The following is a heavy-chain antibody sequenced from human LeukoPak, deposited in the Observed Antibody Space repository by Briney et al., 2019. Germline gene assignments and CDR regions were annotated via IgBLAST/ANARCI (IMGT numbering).Heavy chain of an antibody. V-gene: IGHV3-30*02. J-gene: IGHJ4*02. CDR2: IRYDGSNK. Sequence: GGSLRLSCAASGFTFSSYGMHWVRQAPGKGLEWVAFIRYDGSNKYYADSVKGRFTISRDNAKNSLYLQMNSLRAEDTAVYYCARNRLPYYYDSSGYPTGFDYWGQGTLVTVSS. CDR1: GFTFSSYG. D-gene: IGHD3-22*01. CDR3: ARNRLPYYYDSSGYPTGFDY.